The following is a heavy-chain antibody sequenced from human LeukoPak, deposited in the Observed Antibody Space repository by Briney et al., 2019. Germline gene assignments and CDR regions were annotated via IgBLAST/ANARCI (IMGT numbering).Heavy chain of an antibody. J-gene: IGHJ6*02. Sequence: PGGSLRLSCAASGFTFSSYAMSWVRQAPGKGLEWVSAISGSGGSTYYADSVKGRFTISRDNSKNTLYLQMNSLRAEDTAVYYCAKAPGYSVADPIYYYYGMDVWGRGTTVTVSS. D-gene: IGHD3-9*01. CDR3: AKAPGYSVADPIYYYYGMDV. CDR1: GFTFSSYA. CDR2: ISGSGGST. V-gene: IGHV3-23*01.